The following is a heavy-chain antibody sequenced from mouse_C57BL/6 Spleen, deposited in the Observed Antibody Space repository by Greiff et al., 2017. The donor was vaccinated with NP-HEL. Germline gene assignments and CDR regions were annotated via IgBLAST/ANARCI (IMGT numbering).Heavy chain of an antibody. Sequence: QVQLQQSGAELVKPGASVKISCKASGYAFSSYWMNWVKQRPGKGLEWIGQIYPGDGDTNYNGKFKGKATLTADKSSSTAYMQLSSLTSEDSAVYFCARSPFITTVVATRGYAMDDWGQGTSVTVSS. CDR2: IYPGDGDT. V-gene: IGHV1-80*01. D-gene: IGHD1-1*01. CDR1: GYAFSSYW. J-gene: IGHJ4*01. CDR3: ARSPFITTVVATRGYAMDD.